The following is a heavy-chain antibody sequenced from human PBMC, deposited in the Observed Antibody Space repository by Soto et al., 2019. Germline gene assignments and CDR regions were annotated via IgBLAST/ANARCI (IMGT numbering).Heavy chain of an antibody. CDR3: AGDYHEFWSGHFDS. V-gene: IGHV3-48*01. CDR2: ISSSSFTI. Sequence: EVHLVESGGRLVQPGGSLRLSCAASGFRFSDYIMNWVRQAPGRGLGWVSYISSSSFTIHYPDSVEGRFAISRDNAKNSLYMQMNGLRVEDTAVYYCAGDYHEFWSGHFDSWGQGALVTVSS. D-gene: IGHD3-3*01. J-gene: IGHJ4*02. CDR1: GFRFSDYI.